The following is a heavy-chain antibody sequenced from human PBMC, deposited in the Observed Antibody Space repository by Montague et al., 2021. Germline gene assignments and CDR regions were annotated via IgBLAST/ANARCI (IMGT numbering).Heavy chain of an antibody. Sequence: SLRLSCAASGFTFSSYAMSWVRQTPGQGLEWVSTMNAGSGNTYYAGSVKGRFTISRDNSKNTLYLQMNSLRAEDTAVYYCARDGPRTHYFVYWGQGALVTVPS. J-gene: IGHJ4*02. D-gene: IGHD2-2*01. CDR1: GFTFSSYA. CDR3: ARDGPRTHYFVY. V-gene: IGHV3-23*01. CDR2: MNAGSGNT.